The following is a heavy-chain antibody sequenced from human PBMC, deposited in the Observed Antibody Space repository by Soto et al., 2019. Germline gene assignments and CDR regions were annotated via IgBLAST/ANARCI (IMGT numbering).Heavy chain of an antibody. CDR1: GSHFSNYA. J-gene: IGHJ4*02. V-gene: IGHV3-23*01. CDR3: AASYGWEVPCVI. D-gene: IGHD1-26*01. CDR2: ISGSGDI. Sequence: EVQLLASGGTLVQPGGSLRLSCEGSGSHFSNYALTWVRQGPGEGLEWVSGISGSGDIYNAESAKGRFVVSRDNAKSTLYLQMNGLRDEDTGVYYCAASYGWEVPCVIWGQGTLVTVSS.